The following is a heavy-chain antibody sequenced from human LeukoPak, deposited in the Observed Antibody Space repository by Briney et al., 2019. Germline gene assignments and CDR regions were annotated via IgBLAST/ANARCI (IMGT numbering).Heavy chain of an antibody. V-gene: IGHV1-2*02. CDR3: ARDRCSSTSCYTRPNYYYYYYMDV. D-gene: IGHD2-2*02. CDR1: GYTFTGYY. J-gene: IGHJ6*03. CDR2: INPNGGGT. Sequence: ASVKVSCTASGYTFTGYYMHWVRQAPGQGLEWMGWINPNGGGTNYAQKFQGRVTMTRDTSISTAYMELSRLRSDDTAVYYCARDRCSSTSCYTRPNYYYYYYMDVWGKGTTVTVSS.